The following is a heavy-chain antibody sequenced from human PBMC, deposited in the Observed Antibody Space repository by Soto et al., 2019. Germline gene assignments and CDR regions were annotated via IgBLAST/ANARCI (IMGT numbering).Heavy chain of an antibody. CDR1: GGSISSSNW. CDR3: ARGLISGSHYSGGWYYFDS. D-gene: IGHD1-26*01. Sequence: SETLSLTCAVSGGSISSSNWWNWVRQPPGKGLEWIGEIYHSGSTNYNPSLKSRVTKSVDKSKNQFSLKLSSVTAADTAVYYCARGLISGSHYSGGWYYFDSWGQGTQVT. CDR2: IYHSGST. J-gene: IGHJ4*02. V-gene: IGHV4-4*02.